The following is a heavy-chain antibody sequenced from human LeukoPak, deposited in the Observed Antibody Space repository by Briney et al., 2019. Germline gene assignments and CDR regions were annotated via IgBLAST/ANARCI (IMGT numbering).Heavy chain of an antibody. CDR2: IYYSGST. D-gene: IGHD2-2*01. V-gene: IGHV4-31*03. Sequence: PSQTLSLTCTISGDSIGTGGYYWAWIRQHRERGLEWIGYIYYSGSTHYNPSLQSRVTISVDTSKNQFSLNLNSVTAADTAVYYCARVIVVVPIGVYHYYAMAVWGQGTTVTVSS. CDR1: GDSIGTGGYY. CDR3: ARVIVVVPIGVYHYYAMAV. J-gene: IGHJ6*02.